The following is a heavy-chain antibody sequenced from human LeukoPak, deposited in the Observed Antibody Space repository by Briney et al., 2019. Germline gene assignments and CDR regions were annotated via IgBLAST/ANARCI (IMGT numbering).Heavy chain of an antibody. CDR3: ANGLSIDY. Sequence: GRSLRLSCAASGFTFSSYGMHWVRQAPGKGLEWVAVISYDGSNKYYADSVKGRFTISRDNSKNTLYLQMNSLRAEDTAVYYCANGLSIDYWGQGTLVTVSS. J-gene: IGHJ4*02. CDR2: ISYDGSNK. D-gene: IGHD3-16*02. CDR1: GFTFSSYG. V-gene: IGHV3-30*18.